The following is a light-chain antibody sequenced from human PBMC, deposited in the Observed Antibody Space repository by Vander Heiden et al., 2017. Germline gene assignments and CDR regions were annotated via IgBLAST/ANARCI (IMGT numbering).Light chain of an antibody. J-gene: IGLJ1*01. CDR3: SSYTSSSTLYV. Sequence: QSALTQPAPASGSPGQSITISCTGTSSDVGGYNYVSWYQQHPGKAPKLMIYDVSNRPSGVSNRFSGSKSGNTASLTISGLQAEDEADYYCSSYTSSSTLYVFGTGTKVTVL. V-gene: IGLV2-14*01. CDR1: SSDVGGYNY. CDR2: DVS.